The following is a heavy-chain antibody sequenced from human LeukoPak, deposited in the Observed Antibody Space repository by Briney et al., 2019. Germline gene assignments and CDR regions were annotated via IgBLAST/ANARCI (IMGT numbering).Heavy chain of an antibody. V-gene: IGHV3-23*01. D-gene: IGHD2-2*01. CDR2: ISGSGGST. Sequence: GGSLRLSCEASGFTFGSNALSWVRQAPGKGLDWVSSISGSGGSTYYADSVKGRFTISRDNSKNTLYLQMNSLRAEDTAIYYCSTSSYFDYWGQGTLVTVSS. CDR1: GFTFGSNA. CDR3: STSSYFDY. J-gene: IGHJ4*02.